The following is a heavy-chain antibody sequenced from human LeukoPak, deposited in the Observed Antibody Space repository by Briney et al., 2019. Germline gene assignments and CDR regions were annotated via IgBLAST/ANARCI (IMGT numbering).Heavy chain of an antibody. V-gene: IGHV1-2*02. CDR1: GYTFTGYY. Sequence: ASVKVSCKASGYTFTGYYMHWVRQAPGQGLEWMGWINPNSGGTNYVQKFQGRVTMTRDTSISTAYMELSRLRSDDTAVYYCAREGSGYLDAFDIWGQGTMVTVSS. CDR2: INPNSGGT. D-gene: IGHD3-22*01. CDR3: AREGSGYLDAFDI. J-gene: IGHJ3*02.